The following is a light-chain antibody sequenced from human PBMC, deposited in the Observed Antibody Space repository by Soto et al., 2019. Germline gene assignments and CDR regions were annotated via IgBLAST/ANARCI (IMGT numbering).Light chain of an antibody. J-gene: IGKJ5*01. V-gene: IGKV1-39*01. CDR1: QSISSF. Sequence: DIQMTQSPSSLSASVGDRVSITFRASQSISSFLNWYQQKPGKAPKLLIYTASNLHSGVPSRFSGSESGTDFTLTITSLQPEDFATYYCQQSYSTPITFGQGTRLEIK. CDR2: TAS. CDR3: QQSYSTPIT.